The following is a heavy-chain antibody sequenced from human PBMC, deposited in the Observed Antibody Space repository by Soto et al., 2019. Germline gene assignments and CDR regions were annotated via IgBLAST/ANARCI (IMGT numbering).Heavy chain of an antibody. Sequence: SVTVSCKASGGTLSNYFINWIRQAPGQGLEWMGGIIPLSGTAKYKQIFQGRVTITAGDSKSTAFLELTSVAADDTAVDFWAREGFGESYSAYGGEGPLVTVSS. CDR2: IIPLSGTA. CDR3: AREGFGESYSAY. CDR1: GGTLSNYF. D-gene: IGHD3-10*01. V-gene: IGHV1-69*13. J-gene: IGHJ4*02.